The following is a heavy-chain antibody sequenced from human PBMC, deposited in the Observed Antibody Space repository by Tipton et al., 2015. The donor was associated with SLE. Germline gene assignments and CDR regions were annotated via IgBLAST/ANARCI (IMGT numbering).Heavy chain of an antibody. Sequence: GSLRLSCAASGFSFSTFSSYTMNWVRQAPGKGLEWVSSISSSSSYIYYSDSVKGRFTISRDNAKNSLYLQMNSLRAEDTAVYYCATNTDYYDILTGYLGEGTLVTVSS. J-gene: IGHJ4*02. CDR3: ATNTDYYDILTGY. V-gene: IGHV3-21*01. D-gene: IGHD3-9*01. CDR1: GFSFSTFSSYT. CDR2: ISSSSSYI.